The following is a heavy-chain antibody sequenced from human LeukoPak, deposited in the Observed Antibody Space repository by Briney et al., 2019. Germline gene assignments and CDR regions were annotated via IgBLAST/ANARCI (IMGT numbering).Heavy chain of an antibody. CDR3: AKDTPDDIAVAAPYFDY. Sequence: GGSLRLSCAASGFTVSSNYMSWVRQAPGKGLEWVSAISGSGGSTFYADSVKGRFTISRDNSKNTLYLQMNSLRAEDTAVYYCAKDTPDDIAVAAPYFDYWGRGTLVTVSS. CDR2: ISGSGGST. D-gene: IGHD6-19*01. J-gene: IGHJ4*02. CDR1: GFTVSSNY. V-gene: IGHV3-23*01.